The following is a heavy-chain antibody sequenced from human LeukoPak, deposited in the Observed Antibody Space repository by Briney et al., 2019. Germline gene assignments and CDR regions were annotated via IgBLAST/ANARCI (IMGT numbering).Heavy chain of an antibody. Sequence: ASVKVSCKASVYTFTGYYMHWVRQAPGQGLEWMGWINPNSGGTNYAQKFHGRVTMTRDTSISTAYMDLTRLKSDDTAVYYCGRAAAGTANWFDPWGQGTLVTVSS. D-gene: IGHD6-13*01. CDR3: GRAAAGTANWFDP. CDR1: VYTFTGYY. V-gene: IGHV1-2*02. CDR2: INPNSGGT. J-gene: IGHJ5*02.